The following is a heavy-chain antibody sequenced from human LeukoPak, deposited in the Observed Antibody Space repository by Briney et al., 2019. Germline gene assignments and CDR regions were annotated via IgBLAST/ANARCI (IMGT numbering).Heavy chain of an antibody. V-gene: IGHV3-33*01. CDR2: IWYDGSNK. D-gene: IGHD6-19*01. CDR3: AISVAGPATFDY. Sequence: GGSLRLSCAASGFTFSSYGMHWVRQAPGKGLEWVAVIWYDGSNKYYADSVKGRFTISRDNSKNTLYLQMNSLRAEDTAVYYCAISVAGPATFDYWGQGTPVTVSS. CDR1: GFTFSSYG. J-gene: IGHJ4*02.